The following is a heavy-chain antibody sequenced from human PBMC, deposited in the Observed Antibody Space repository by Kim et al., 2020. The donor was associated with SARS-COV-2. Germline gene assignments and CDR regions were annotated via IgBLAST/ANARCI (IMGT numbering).Heavy chain of an antibody. CDR1: GFTFSSYG. Sequence: GGSLRLSCAASGFTFSSYGMHWVRQAPGKGLEWVAVISYDGSNKYYADSVKGRFTISRDNSKNTLYRQMTSLRAEDTAVYYCAKDLTSGSYGAAGYYGM. CDR2: ISYDGSNK. J-gene: IGHJ6*01. V-gene: IGHV3-30*18. CDR3: AKDLTSGSYGAAGYYGM. D-gene: IGHD1-26*01.